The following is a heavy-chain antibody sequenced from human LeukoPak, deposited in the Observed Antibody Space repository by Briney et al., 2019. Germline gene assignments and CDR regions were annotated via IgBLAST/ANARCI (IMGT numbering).Heavy chain of an antibody. CDR3: AKGRISPYYFDY. V-gene: IGHV3-23*01. CDR1: GFTFSSYA. CDR2: ISGSGGST. J-gene: IGHJ4*02. D-gene: IGHD2-15*01. Sequence: GGSLRLSCAASGFTFSSYAMSWVRQAPGKGLEWVSAISGSGGSTYYADSVKGRFTIYRDNSKNTLYLQMNSLRAEDTAVYYCAKGRISPYYFDYWGQGTLVTVSS.